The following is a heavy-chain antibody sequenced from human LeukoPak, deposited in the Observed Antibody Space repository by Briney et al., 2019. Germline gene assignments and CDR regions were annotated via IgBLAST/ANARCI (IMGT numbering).Heavy chain of an antibody. CDR2: IIPIFGTA. CDR3: ARDTRYSGYDQGAFDY. CDR1: GGTFSSYA. D-gene: IGHD5-12*01. J-gene: IGHJ4*02. Sequence: GASVKVSCKASGGTFSSYAISWVRRAPGQGLEWMGGIIPIFGTANYAQKFQGRVTITADESTSTAYMELSSLRSEDTAVYYCARDTRYSGYDQGAFDYWGQGTLVTVSS. V-gene: IGHV1-69*13.